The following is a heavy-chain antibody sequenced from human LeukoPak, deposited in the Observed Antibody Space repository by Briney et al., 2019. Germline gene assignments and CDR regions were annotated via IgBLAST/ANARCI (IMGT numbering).Heavy chain of an antibody. D-gene: IGHD2-15*01. Sequence: SETLSLTCTVSGGSISSSSSYWDWIRQPPGMGLEWIGNIYYSGSTNYNASLKSRVTISVDTSKNQFSLKLSSVTAADTALYYCARRGGGSWYYFDYWGQGTLVTVSS. J-gene: IGHJ4*02. CDR3: ARRGGGSWYYFDY. CDR2: IYYSGST. V-gene: IGHV4-39*01. CDR1: GGSISSSSSY.